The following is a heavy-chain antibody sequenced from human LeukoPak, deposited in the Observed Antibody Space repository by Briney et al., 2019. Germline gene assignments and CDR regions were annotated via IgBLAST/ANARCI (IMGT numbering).Heavy chain of an antibody. CDR2: IYNSGTT. D-gene: IGHD5-12*01. J-gene: IGHJ4*02. CDR3: ARKDPGYSGYSDFDY. CDR1: GGSISSGDYS. Sequence: SETLSLTCTVSGGSISSGDYSWSWIRQPPGKGLEWIGYIYNSGTTNYNPSLKSRVTISVDTSKNQFSLKLSSVTAADTAIYYCARKDPGYSGYSDFDYWGQGTLVTVSS. V-gene: IGHV4-30-4*07.